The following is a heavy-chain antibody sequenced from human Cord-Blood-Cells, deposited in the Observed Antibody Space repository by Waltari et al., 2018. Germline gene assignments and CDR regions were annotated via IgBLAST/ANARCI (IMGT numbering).Heavy chain of an antibody. CDR2: TYYRSKWYN. J-gene: IGHJ3*02. Sequence: QVQLQQSGPGLVKPSQTLSLTCALSGDSVSSNSAAWNWIRQSPSRGLEWLGRTYYRSKWYNDYAVSVKSRITINPDTSKNQFSLQLNSVTPEDTAVYYCARDKRGYSSSSGFDAFDIWGQGTMVTVSS. D-gene: IGHD6-6*01. V-gene: IGHV6-1*01. CDR3: ARDKRGYSSSSGFDAFDI. CDR1: GDSVSSNSAA.